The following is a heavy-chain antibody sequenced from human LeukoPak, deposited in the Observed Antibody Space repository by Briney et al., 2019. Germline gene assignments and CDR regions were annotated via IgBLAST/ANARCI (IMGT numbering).Heavy chain of an antibody. Sequence: EASVKVSCKASGYTLTSYYMHWVRQAPGQGLEWMGIINPSGGSTSHAQKFQGRVTMTRDTSTSTVYMELSSLRSEDTAVYYCASVTSSGWYDSWGQGTLVTVSS. CDR2: INPSGGST. CDR3: ASVTSSGWYDS. V-gene: IGHV1-46*01. CDR1: GYTLTSYY. J-gene: IGHJ5*01. D-gene: IGHD6-19*01.